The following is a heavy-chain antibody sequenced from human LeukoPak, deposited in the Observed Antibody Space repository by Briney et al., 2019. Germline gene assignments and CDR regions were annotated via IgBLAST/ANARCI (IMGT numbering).Heavy chain of an antibody. CDR2: ISSSSSYI. D-gene: IGHD4-17*01. CDR1: GFTFSSYN. CDR3: ARQVYGDYVGS. V-gene: IGHV3-21*01. J-gene: IGHJ4*02. Sequence: GGSLRLSCAASGFTFSSYNMNWVRQAPGKGLGWVSSISSSSSYIYYADSVKGRFTISRDNAKNSLYLQMNSLRAEDTAVYYCARQVYGDYVGSWGQGTLVTVSS.